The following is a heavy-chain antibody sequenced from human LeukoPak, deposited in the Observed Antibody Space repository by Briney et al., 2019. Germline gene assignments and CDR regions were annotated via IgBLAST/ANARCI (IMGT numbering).Heavy chain of an antibody. Sequence: GGSLRLSCAPSGFTFSSYGMSWVREAPGKGLEWVSSITSSSSYIYYADSVKGRFTISRDNAKNSLYLQMDSLRVEDTAEYYCARDPYSGNYGAYYYYYMDVWGKGTTVTVSS. V-gene: IGHV3-21*06. CDR2: ITSSSSYI. CDR1: GFTFSSYG. CDR3: ARDPYSGNYGAYYYYYMDV. J-gene: IGHJ6*03. D-gene: IGHD1-26*01.